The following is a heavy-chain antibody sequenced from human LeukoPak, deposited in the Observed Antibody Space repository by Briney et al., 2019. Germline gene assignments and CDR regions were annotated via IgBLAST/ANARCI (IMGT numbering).Heavy chain of an antibody. CDR2: ISAYNGNT. Sequence: ASVTVSCKASGYTFTSYGISWVRQAPGQGLEWMGWISAYNGNTNYAQKLQGRVTMTTDTSTSTAYMELRSLRSDDTAVYYCARTPYCSSTSCPHYYYYMDVWGKGTTVTISS. CDR3: ARTPYCSSTSCPHYYYYMDV. CDR1: GYTFTSYG. D-gene: IGHD2-2*01. J-gene: IGHJ6*03. V-gene: IGHV1-18*01.